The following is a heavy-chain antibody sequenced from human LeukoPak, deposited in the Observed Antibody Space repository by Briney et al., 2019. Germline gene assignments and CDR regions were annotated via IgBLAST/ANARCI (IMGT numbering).Heavy chain of an antibody. CDR3: ARAPYSSSWSNYYGLDV. V-gene: IGHV4-59*01. CDR2: IHYSGST. Sequence: SETLSLTCTVSGGSISTYYWSWIRQPPGKGLEWIGYIHYSGSTNYNPSLKSRVTISVDTSKNQFSLKLSSVTAADTAVYYCARAPYSSSWSNYYGLDVWGQGTTVTVSS. J-gene: IGHJ6*02. CDR1: GGSISTYY. D-gene: IGHD6-13*01.